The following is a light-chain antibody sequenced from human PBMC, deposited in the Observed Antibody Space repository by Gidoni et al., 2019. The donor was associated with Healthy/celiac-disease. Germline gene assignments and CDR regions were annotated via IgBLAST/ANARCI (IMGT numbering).Light chain of an antibody. CDR3: QQYYSTPVT. CDR1: KSVLYSYTNKNY. V-gene: IGKV4-1*01. J-gene: IGKJ2*01. Sequence: IVMTQSPASLAVSLGERATINCKSSKSVLYSYTNKNYLAWYQQKPGQPPKLLIYLASTRESGVPARFSGSGSGTDFTLTISILQAADVAVYYCQQYYSTPVTFGQGTQLEIK. CDR2: LAS.